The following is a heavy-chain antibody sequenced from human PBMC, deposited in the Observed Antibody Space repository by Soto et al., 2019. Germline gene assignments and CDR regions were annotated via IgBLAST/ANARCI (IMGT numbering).Heavy chain of an antibody. Sequence: SETVSLTCSVSWGSIGRRTCYFGWIRQPPGKGLECIGSLSXPGTPYYNSSLESRDTSSADQAHNQFSLRLSSVTAAATDVYSCGSYCIRSYCYDWFDSWGQGPLVTVSS. CDR3: GSYCIRSYCYDWFDS. J-gene: IGHJ5*01. CDR1: WGSIGRRTCY. D-gene: IGHD2-2*01. V-gene: IGHV4-39*01. CDR2: LSXPGTP.